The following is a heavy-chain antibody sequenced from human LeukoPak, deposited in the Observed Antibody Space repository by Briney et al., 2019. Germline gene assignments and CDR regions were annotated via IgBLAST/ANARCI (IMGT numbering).Heavy chain of an antibody. CDR1: GFTLSSYW. CDR2: IKQDGSEK. D-gene: IGHD2-8*01. CDR3: ARKNGHDY. V-gene: IGHV3-7*01. J-gene: IGHJ4*02. Sequence: GGSLRLSCAASGFTLSSYWMSWVRQAPGKGLEWVANIKQDGSEKYYVDSVKGRFTISRDNGKNSLYLQMNSLRAEDTAVYYCARKNGHDYWGQGTLVTVSS.